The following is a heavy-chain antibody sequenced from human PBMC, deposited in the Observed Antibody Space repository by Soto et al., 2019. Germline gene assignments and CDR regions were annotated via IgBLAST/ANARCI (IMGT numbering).Heavy chain of an antibody. Sequence: GGSLRLSCSASGFSFGSYALSWVRQAPGKGLEWVSTISGSDGKTFYADSVKGRFSISRDTSQSTLYLQMNSLRADDTAMYYCARWSYLEEWGQGSRVTVSS. V-gene: IGHV3-23*01. CDR2: ISGSDGKT. CDR3: ARWSYLEE. D-gene: IGHD3-10*01. CDR1: GFSFGSYA. J-gene: IGHJ1*01.